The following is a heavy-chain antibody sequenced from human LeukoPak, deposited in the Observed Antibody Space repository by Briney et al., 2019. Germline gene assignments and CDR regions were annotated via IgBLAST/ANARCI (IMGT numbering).Heavy chain of an antibody. CDR1: GFTFSSYA. CDR3: AKDPHYYDSSGGDY. J-gene: IGHJ4*02. CDR2: ISSNGGST. Sequence: PGGSLRLSCSASGFTFSSYAMHWVRQAPGKGLEYVSAISSNGGSTYYADSVKGRFTISRDNSKNTLYLQMNSLRAEDTAVYYCAKDPHYYDSSGGDYWGQGTLVTVSS. D-gene: IGHD3-22*01. V-gene: IGHV3-64*04.